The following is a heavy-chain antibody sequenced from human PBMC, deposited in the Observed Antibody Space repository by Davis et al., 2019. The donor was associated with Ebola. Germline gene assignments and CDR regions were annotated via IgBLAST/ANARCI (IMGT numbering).Heavy chain of an antibody. Sequence: SETLSLTCAVYGGSFSGYYWSWIRQPPGKGLEWIGEINHSGSTNYNPSLESRVTISLDTSKRQFSLKVSSVTAADTAVYYCARGLGMGWFDSWGQGTLVTVSS. J-gene: IGHJ5*01. D-gene: IGHD6-13*01. V-gene: IGHV4-34*01. CDR1: GGSFSGYY. CDR3: ARGLGMGWFDS. CDR2: INHSGST.